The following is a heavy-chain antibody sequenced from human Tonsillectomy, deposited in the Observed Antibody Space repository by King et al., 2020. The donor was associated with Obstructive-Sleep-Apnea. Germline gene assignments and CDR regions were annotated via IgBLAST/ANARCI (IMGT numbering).Heavy chain of an antibody. CDR2: INGNRGNR. CDR1: GFTFVDYA. V-gene: IGHV3-9*01. D-gene: IGHD3-16*01. J-gene: IGHJ3*02. Sequence: VQLVESGGGLVQPGRSLRLSVAASGFTFVDYAMHWVRQAPGRGLEWVSGINGNRGNRVYADSVKGRFIISRDNPKNSCFLQMNGLRAEDTALYYCVKDRAGGVPDAFDIWGQGTMVTVSS. CDR3: VKDRAGGVPDAFDI.